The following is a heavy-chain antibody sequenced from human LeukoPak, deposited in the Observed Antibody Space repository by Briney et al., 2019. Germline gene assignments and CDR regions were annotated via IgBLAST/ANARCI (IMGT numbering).Heavy chain of an antibody. Sequence: SVKLSCKSSGGTFSSYTISWVRQAPGQGLEWMGRIIPILGIANYAQKFQGRVAIAADESTSTAYMELSSLRSEDTTVYYCAREGGDYYDSSWDYFDYWGQGTLVTVSS. D-gene: IGHD3-22*01. J-gene: IGHJ4*02. CDR1: GGTFSSYT. V-gene: IGHV1-69*04. CDR2: IIPILGIA. CDR3: AREGGDYYDSSWDYFDY.